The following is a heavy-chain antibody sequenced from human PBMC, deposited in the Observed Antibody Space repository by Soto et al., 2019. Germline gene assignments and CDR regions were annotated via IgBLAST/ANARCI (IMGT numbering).Heavy chain of an antibody. CDR1: GGTFSSYA. D-gene: IGHD3-16*02. CDR2: IIPIFGTA. V-gene: IGHV1-69*13. J-gene: IGHJ6*02. Sequence: SVKVSCKASGGTFSSYAISWVRQAPGQGLEWMGGIIPIFGTANYAQKFQGRVTITADESTSTAYMELSSLRSEDTAVYYCARDEGYRGYYYYGMDVWGQGTTVTVSS. CDR3: ARDEGYRGYYYYGMDV.